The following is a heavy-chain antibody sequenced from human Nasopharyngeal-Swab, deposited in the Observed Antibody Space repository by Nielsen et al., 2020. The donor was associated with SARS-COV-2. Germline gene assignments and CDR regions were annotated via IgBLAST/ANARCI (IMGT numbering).Heavy chain of an antibody. D-gene: IGHD4-11*01. CDR3: ARDPRPDYPYYMDV. Sequence: WVRQAPGQRLEWLGWINAGNGDTKYSQRFQGRVTITRDTSASMAYMDLTSLRSEDTAVYYCARDPRPDYPYYMDVWGKGTTVTVSS. J-gene: IGHJ6*03. V-gene: IGHV1-3*01. CDR2: INAGNGDT.